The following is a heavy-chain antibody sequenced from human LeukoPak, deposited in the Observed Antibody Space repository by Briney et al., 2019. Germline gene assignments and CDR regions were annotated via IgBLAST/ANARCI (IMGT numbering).Heavy chain of an antibody. D-gene: IGHD6-13*01. V-gene: IGHV3-21*01. CDR1: GFTFSSYS. Sequence: PGGSLRLSCAASGFTFSSYSMNWVRQAPGKGLEWVSSNSSSSSYIYYADSVKGRFTISRDNAKNSLYLQMNSLRAEDTAVYYCARGIAAPIDYWGQGTLVTVSS. CDR2: NSSSSSYI. J-gene: IGHJ4*02. CDR3: ARGIAAPIDY.